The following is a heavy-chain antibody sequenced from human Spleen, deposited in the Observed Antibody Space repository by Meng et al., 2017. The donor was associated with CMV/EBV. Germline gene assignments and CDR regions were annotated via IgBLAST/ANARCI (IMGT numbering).Heavy chain of an antibody. J-gene: IGHJ5*02. Sequence: LALSTGRVGVGWIRQPPGKALEWLALIYWNDDKRYSPSLKSRLTITKDTSKNQVVLSMTNMDPVDTATYYCAHRRSWPSPGENWFDPWGQGTLVTVSS. CDR3: AHRRSWPSPGENWFDP. V-gene: IGHV2-5*01. CDR2: IYWNDDK. CDR1: LALSTGRVG. D-gene: IGHD2-15*01.